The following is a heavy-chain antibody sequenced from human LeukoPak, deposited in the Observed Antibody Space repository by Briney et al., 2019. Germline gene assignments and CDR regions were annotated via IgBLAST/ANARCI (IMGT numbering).Heavy chain of an antibody. Sequence: GGSLRLSCAASGFTFSSYEMNWVRQAPGKGLEWVSYISSSGSTIYYADSVKGRFTISRDNAKHSLYLQMNSLRAEDTAVYYCARGRYGSGSYSHYMDVWGKGTTVTISS. CDR2: ISSSGSTI. CDR1: GFTFSSYE. V-gene: IGHV3-48*03. J-gene: IGHJ6*03. D-gene: IGHD3-10*01. CDR3: ARGRYGSGSYSHYMDV.